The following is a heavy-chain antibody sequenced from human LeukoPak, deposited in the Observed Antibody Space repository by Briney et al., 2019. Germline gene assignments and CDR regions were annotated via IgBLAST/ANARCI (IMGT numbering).Heavy chain of an antibody. CDR1: GFTFSSYS. CDR3: ARVVRGVIIP. V-gene: IGHV3-48*01. Sequence: GGSLRLSCAASGFTFSSYSMNWVRQAPGKGLEWVSYISSSSSTIYYADSVKGRFTISRDNVKNSLYLQMNSLRAEDTAVYYCARVVRGVIIPWGQGTLVTVSS. J-gene: IGHJ5*02. D-gene: IGHD3-10*01. CDR2: ISSSSSTI.